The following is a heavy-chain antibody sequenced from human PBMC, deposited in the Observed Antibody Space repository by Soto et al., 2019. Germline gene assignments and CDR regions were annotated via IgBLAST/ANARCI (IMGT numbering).Heavy chain of an antibody. J-gene: IGHJ6*02. V-gene: IGHV3-21*01. CDR3: ARDLLPVVYVSYGMDV. Sequence: GGSLRLSCAASGFTFSSYSMNWVRQAPGKGLEWVSSISSSSSNIYYADSVKGRFTISRDNSKNTLYLQMNSPRAEDTDVYYCARDLLPVVYVSYGMDVWGQGTTVTVSS. D-gene: IGHD2-8*02. CDR1: GFTFSSYS. CDR2: ISSSSSNI.